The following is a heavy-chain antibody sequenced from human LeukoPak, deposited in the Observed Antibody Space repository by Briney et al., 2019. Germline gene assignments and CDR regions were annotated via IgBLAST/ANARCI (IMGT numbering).Heavy chain of an antibody. D-gene: IGHD3-3*01. CDR3: ATTKGTIPYFDH. CDR1: GYTFTDYY. J-gene: IGHJ4*02. CDR2: VDPEDGET. V-gene: IGHV1-69-2*01. Sequence: VKISCXVSGYTFTDYYMYWVQQAPGKGLDWMGLVDPEDGETKYAEKFQGRVTIIADTSTDTAYMELSSLRSEDTAVYYCATTKGTIPYFDHWGQGTLVTVSS.